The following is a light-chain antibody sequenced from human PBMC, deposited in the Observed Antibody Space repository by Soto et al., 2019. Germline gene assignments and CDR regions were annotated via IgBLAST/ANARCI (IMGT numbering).Light chain of an antibody. CDR2: SVS. CDR3: CSYAGSYTYV. V-gene: IGLV2-11*01. CDR1: SSDVGGHNY. Sequence: QSALTQPRSVSGSPGQSVTISCTGTSSDVGGHNYVSWYQQYPGKAPKLLLSSVSKRPSGVPDRFSGSKSGSTASLTISGLQAGDEADYYCCSYAGSYTYVFGTGTKVTVL. J-gene: IGLJ1*01.